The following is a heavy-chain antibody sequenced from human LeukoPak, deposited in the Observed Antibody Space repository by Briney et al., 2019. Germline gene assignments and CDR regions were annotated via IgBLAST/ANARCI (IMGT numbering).Heavy chain of an antibody. Sequence: GRSLRLSCAASGFTFSSYGMHWVRQAPGKGLEWVAVISYDGSNKYYADSVKGRFTISRDNSKNTLYLQMNSLRAEDTAVYYCAKSRMGYYDSSGYYLRGGYYFDYWGQGTLVTVSS. J-gene: IGHJ4*02. D-gene: IGHD3-22*01. CDR1: GFTFSSYG. CDR3: AKSRMGYYDSSGYYLRGGYYFDY. V-gene: IGHV3-30*18. CDR2: ISYDGSNK.